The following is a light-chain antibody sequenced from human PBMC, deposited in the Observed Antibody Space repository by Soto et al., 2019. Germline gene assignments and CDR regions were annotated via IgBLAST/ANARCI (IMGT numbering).Light chain of an antibody. Sequence: DIQLTQSPSFLSASVGDRVTITCRASQGIGSFLAWYQQKPGKAPRLLIYSASTLQSGVPSRFSGSGSGTEFTLTISSLQPEDFATYYCQRLNSFPWTFGQGTKVEIK. CDR3: QRLNSFPWT. J-gene: IGKJ1*01. V-gene: IGKV1-9*01. CDR2: SAS. CDR1: QGIGSF.